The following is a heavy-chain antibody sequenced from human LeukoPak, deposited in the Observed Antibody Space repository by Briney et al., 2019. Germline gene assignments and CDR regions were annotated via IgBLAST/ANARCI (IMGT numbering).Heavy chain of an antibody. CDR2: IYYSGST. D-gene: IGHD1-1*01. J-gene: IGHJ5*02. V-gene: IGHV4-39*01. CDR3: ARWRYRSPGFDP. CDR1: GGSLSSSSYY. Sequence: PSETLSLTCTVSGGSLSSSSYYWGWIRQPPGKGLEWIGSIYYSGSTYYNPSLKSRLTISVDTSKNQFSLKLSSVTAADTAVYYCARWRYRSPGFDPWGQGTLVTVSS.